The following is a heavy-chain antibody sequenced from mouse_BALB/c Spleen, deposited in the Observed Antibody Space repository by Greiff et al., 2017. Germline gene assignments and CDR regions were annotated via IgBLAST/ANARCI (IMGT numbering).Heavy chain of an antibody. CDR2: ISYDGSN. CDR3: ARNLRDSSGYYFDY. V-gene: IGHV3-6*02. D-gene: IGHD3-2*01. J-gene: IGHJ2*01. Sequence: EVKLQESGPGLVKPSQSLSLTCSVTGYSITSGYYWNWIRQFPGNKLEWMGYISYDGSNNYNPSLKNRISITRDTSKNQFFLKLNSVTTEDTATYYCARNLRDSSGYYFDYWGQGTTLTVSS. CDR1: GYSITSGYY.